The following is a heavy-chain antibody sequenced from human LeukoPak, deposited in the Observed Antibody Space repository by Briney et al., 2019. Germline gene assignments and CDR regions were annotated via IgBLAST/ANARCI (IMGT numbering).Heavy chain of an antibody. J-gene: IGHJ3*02. CDR2: ISSSSSYI. CDR1: GFTFSSYS. Sequence: GGSLRLSCAASGFTFSSYSMNWVRQAPGKGLEWVSSISSSSSYIYYADSVKGRFTISRDNAKNSLYLQMNSLRAEDTAVYYCARESGYCSGGSCYGYAFDIWGQGTMVTVSS. V-gene: IGHV3-21*01. D-gene: IGHD2-15*01. CDR3: ARESGYCSGGSCYGYAFDI.